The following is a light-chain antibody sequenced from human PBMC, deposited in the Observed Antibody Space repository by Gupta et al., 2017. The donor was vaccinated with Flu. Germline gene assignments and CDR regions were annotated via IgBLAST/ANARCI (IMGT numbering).Light chain of an antibody. V-gene: IGKV1-39*01. CDR1: QSISNY. J-gene: IGKJ5*01. Sequence: DRVTITCRPSQSISNYLNWYQHKPGKAPKLLIYAASILQSGVPSRFNAGGSETEFTLTITNLQPEDFATYYCQQTYNTLPVTFGHGTRLDIK. CDR3: QQTYNTLPVT. CDR2: AAS.